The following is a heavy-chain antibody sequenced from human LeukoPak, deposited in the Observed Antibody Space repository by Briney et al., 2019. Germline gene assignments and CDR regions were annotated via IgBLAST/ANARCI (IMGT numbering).Heavy chain of an antibody. J-gene: IGHJ3*02. CDR1: GGTFSSYA. Sequence: ALVKVSCKASGGTFSSYAISWVRQAPGQGLEWMGRIIPILGIANYAQKFQGRVTITADKSTSTAYMELSSLRSEDTAVYYCAASTYYYDSSGYPPAFDIWGQGTMVTVSS. D-gene: IGHD3-22*01. CDR2: IIPILGIA. V-gene: IGHV1-69*04. CDR3: AASTYYYDSSGYPPAFDI.